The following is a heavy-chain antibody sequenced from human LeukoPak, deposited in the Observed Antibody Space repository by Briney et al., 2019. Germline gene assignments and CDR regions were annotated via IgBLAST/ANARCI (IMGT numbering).Heavy chain of an antibody. D-gene: IGHD4-23*01. J-gene: IGHJ4*02. CDR3: AKDLTVGYFDY. Sequence: GGPLRLSCAASGFTFSSYAMSWVRQAPGKGLEWVSAISGSGGSTYYADSVKGRFTISGDNSKNTLYLQMNSLRAEDTAVYYCAKDLTVGYFDYWGQGTLVTVSS. V-gene: IGHV3-23*01. CDR2: ISGSGGST. CDR1: GFTFSSYA.